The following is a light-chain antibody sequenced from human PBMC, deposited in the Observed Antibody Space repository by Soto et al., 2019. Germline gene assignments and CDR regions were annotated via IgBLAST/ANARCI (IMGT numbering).Light chain of an antibody. CDR2: DAS. CDR1: QSVSSY. J-gene: IGKJ3*01. CDR3: QQRSNWPLLFT. V-gene: IGKV3-11*01. Sequence: EIVLTQSPATLSLSPGERATLSCRASQSVSSYLAWYQQKPGQAPRLLIYDASNRSNGIPARFSGSGSGTDFTLIISSLKPEDFAVYYCQQRSNWPLLFTFGPGTKVDIK.